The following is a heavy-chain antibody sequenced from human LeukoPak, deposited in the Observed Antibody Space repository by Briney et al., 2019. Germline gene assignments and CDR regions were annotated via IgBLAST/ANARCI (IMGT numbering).Heavy chain of an antibody. V-gene: IGHV3-33*01. CDR2: IWYDGSNK. CDR3: AREVYYDSSGYWLDY. D-gene: IGHD3-22*01. J-gene: IGHJ4*02. CDR1: GFTFSSYG. Sequence: GRSLRLSCAASGFTFSSYGMHWVRQAPGKGLEWVAVIWYDGSNKYYADSVKGRFTISRDNSKNTLYLQMNSLRAEDTAVYYCAREVYYDSSGYWLDYWGQGTLVTVSS.